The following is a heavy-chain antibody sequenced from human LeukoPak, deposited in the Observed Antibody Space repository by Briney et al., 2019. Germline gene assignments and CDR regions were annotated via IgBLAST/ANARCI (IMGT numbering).Heavy chain of an antibody. D-gene: IGHD2-15*01. CDR2: ISAYKGVT. Sequence: GASVKVSCKPSGYTFISYGISWVRQAPGQGLEWVGWISAYKGVTDYAQKFQGRVAMTTDTSTGTVHMELMSLTFEDTAVYYCARVNDIAVVAAAAPHYEYWGQGTLVTVSS. V-gene: IGHV1-18*01. CDR1: GYTFISYG. CDR3: ARVNDIAVVAAAAPHYEY. J-gene: IGHJ4*02.